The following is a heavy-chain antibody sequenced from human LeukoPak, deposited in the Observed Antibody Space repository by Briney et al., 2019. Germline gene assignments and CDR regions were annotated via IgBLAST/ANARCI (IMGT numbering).Heavy chain of an antibody. D-gene: IGHD3-22*01. CDR2: IYYSGST. CDR3: ARHLIGSGSAYYYAFDY. J-gene: IGHJ4*02. Sequence: PLETLSLTCTVSGGSIRSYYWSWIRQPPGKGLEWIGCIYYSGSTGYTPSLKSRVTISVDTSKNQCSLKLSSVTAADTAVYYCARHLIGSGSAYYYAFDYWGQGTLVTVSA. CDR1: GGSIRSYY. V-gene: IGHV4-59*08.